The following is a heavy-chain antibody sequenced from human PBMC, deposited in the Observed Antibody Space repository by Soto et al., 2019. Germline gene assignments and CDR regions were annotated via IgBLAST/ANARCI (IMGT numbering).Heavy chain of an antibody. CDR1: GCPFSSYD. V-gene: IGHV1-8*02. J-gene: IGHJ5*01. Sequence: GASVKVSCKASGCPFSSYDIHWVRQAPGHGLEWMGWMNPNSGNTGYAQNFRGRVTMTQNTAIGTAYMELSSLRSDDTATYYCTRAYGAETFDFWGQGTRVTVSS. CDR2: MNPNSGNT. CDR3: TRAYGAETFDF. D-gene: IGHD3-10*01.